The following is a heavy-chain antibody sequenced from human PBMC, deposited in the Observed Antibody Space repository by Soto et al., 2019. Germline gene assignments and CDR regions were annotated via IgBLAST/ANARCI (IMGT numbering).Heavy chain of an antibody. CDR2: INPNSGGK. CDR3: ARNLDLLGSYYYYYDMDL. Sequence: GPSVKVSCTASGYTFTDYYMNGGGQAPGQGVEWMGWINPNSGGKNYAQKFKGRVTITRDTSISTAYMELSRLRSDDTAVYYCARNLDLLGSYYYYYDMDLWGQGPTVTVSS. D-gene: IGHD7-27*01. J-gene: IGHJ6*02. CDR1: GYTFTDYY. V-gene: IGHV1-2*02.